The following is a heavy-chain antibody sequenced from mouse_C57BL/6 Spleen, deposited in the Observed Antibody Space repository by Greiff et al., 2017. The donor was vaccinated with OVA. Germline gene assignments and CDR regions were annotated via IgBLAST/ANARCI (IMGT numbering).Heavy chain of an antibody. CDR3: ARDSSGFVDY. D-gene: IGHD3-2*02. CDR2: IYPYNGVS. V-gene: IGHV1-31*01. J-gene: IGHJ2*01. Sequence: VQLQQSGLELVKPGASVKMSCKASGYTFTDYNMHWVKQSHGTSLEWIGYIYPYNGVSSYNQKFKGKATLTVDKSSSTAYMELRSLTSEDSAVYYCARDSSGFVDYWGQGTTLTVSS. CDR1: GYTFTDYN.